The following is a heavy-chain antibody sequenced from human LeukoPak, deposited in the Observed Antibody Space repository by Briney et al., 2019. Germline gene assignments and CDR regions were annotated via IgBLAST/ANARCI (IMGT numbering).Heavy chain of an antibody. CDR3: AKDPITFGGVIVYFDY. CDR2: IRYDGSNK. D-gene: IGHD3-16*02. V-gene: IGHV3-30*02. Sequence: GGSLRLSCAASGFTFSSYGMHWVRQASGKGLEWVAFIRYDGSNKYYADSVKGRFTISRDNSKNTLYLQMNSLRAEDTAVYYCAKDPITFGGVIVYFDYWGQGTLVTVSS. J-gene: IGHJ4*02. CDR1: GFTFSSYG.